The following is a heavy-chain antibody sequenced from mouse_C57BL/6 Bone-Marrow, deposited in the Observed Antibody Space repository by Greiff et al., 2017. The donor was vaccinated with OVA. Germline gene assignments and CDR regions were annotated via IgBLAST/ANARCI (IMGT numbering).Heavy chain of an antibody. CDR1: GFSLTSYG. J-gene: IGHJ3*01. CDR3: ARRDDHGGFAY. CDR2: IWSGGST. V-gene: IGHV2-2*01. Sequence: VKLQQSGPGLVQPSQRLSITCTVSGFSLTSYGVHWVRQSPGKGLEWLGVIWSGGSTDYNAAFISRLSISKDNSKSQVFFKMNSLQADDTAIYYCARRDDHGGFAYWGQGTLVTVSA.